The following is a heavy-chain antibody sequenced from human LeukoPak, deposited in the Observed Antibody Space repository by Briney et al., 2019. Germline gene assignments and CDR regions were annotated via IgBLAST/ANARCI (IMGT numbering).Heavy chain of an antibody. V-gene: IGHV3-21*01. CDR3: ASFPTVTTASPPYTQVYY. CDR1: GFTFSSYA. Sequence: GGSLRLSCAASGFTFSSYAMHWVRQAPGKGLEWVSSISSSSSYIYYAHSEKGRFTISRDNAKNSLCLQMNSLRAEDTAVYYCASFPTVTTASPPYTQVYYWGQGTLVTVSS. CDR2: ISSSSSYI. J-gene: IGHJ4*02. D-gene: IGHD4-11*01.